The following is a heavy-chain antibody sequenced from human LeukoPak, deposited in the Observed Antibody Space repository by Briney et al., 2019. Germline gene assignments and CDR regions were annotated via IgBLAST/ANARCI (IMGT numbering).Heavy chain of an antibody. CDR3: ARQLYSSSWYWGNDAFDI. V-gene: IGHV4-4*07. Sequence: SETLSLTCTVSGGSISGYYWTWIRQPAGKGLEWIGRVFTTGSTNYNPSLESRVTMSVDTSKNQFSLKLSSVTAADTAVYYCARQLYSSSWYWGNDAFDIWGQGTMVTVSS. CDR2: VFTTGST. CDR1: GGSISGYY. D-gene: IGHD6-13*01. J-gene: IGHJ3*02.